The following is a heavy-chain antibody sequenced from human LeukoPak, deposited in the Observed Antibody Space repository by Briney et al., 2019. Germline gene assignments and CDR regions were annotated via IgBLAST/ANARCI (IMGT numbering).Heavy chain of an antibody. V-gene: IGHV3-30*18. CDR2: ISYDGGDS. CDR3: AKDGATMGYYFDY. D-gene: IGHD5-12*01. Sequence: GRSLRLSCAASGFTFSSHAMHWVRQAPGKGLEWVAVISYDGGDSVYAESVKGRFTISRDNSKNTLYLQMNSPRTEDTAVYYCAKDGATMGYYFDYWGQGTLVTVSS. J-gene: IGHJ4*02. CDR1: GFTFSSHA.